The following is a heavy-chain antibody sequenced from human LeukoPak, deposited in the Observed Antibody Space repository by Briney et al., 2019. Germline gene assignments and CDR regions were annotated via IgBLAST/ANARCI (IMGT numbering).Heavy chain of an antibody. V-gene: IGHV3-43*02. CDR2: ISGDGGST. D-gene: IGHD5-24*01. J-gene: IGHJ4*02. CDR1: GFTFDDYA. Sequence: GGSLRLSCAASGFTFDDYAMHWVRQAPGKGLEWVSLISGDGGSTYYADSVKGRFTISRDNSKNSLYLQMNSLRTEDTALYYCAEDLGDGYSRGGQGTLVTVSS. CDR3: AEDLGDGYSR.